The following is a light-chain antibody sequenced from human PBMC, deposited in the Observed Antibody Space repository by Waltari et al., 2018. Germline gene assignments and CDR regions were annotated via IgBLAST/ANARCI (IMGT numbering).Light chain of an antibody. J-gene: IGLJ3*02. CDR3: VLYMSRDIL. V-gene: IGLV8-61*01. Sequence: QTVVTQEPSFSVSPGGTVTLTCGLSSGSVSISHYPIWYQQTPGLPPRVLIYGTNTRSSGVPESVSGSILGKKAALTSSGAQGDDEAAYYCVLYMSRDILFGGGTKLTVL. CDR2: GTN. CDR1: SGSVSISHY.